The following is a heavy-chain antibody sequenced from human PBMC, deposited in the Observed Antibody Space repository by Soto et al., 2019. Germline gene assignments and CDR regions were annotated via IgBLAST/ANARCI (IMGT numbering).Heavy chain of an antibody. J-gene: IGHJ4*02. CDR3: ARDALVGGGAFDY. Sequence: EVQLVDSGGGLVQPGGSLRLSCVASGLTVSTNYMSWVRQAPGKGLEWVSVIHSGGSTYHADSVKGRFTISRDNSKNTLFFQVSSLRAEDTAVYYWARDALVGGGAFDYWGQGTLVTVSS. V-gene: IGHV3-66*01. CDR2: IHSGGST. D-gene: IGHD3-10*01. CDR1: GLTVSTNY.